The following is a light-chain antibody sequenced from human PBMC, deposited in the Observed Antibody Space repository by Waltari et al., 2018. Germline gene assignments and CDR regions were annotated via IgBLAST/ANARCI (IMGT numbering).Light chain of an antibody. CDR1: QSISFN. CDR3: KQYNTGPPCT. J-gene: IGKJ1*01. Sequence: EIVMTQSPATLSVSPGERATLSCRASQSISFNLAWYQQKPGQAPRLLIYGASTRASGIPARFSGSGSGTDFSLTISSLQSEDFAVYFCKQYNTGPPCTFGQGTKVEVK. V-gene: IGKV3-15*01. CDR2: GAS.